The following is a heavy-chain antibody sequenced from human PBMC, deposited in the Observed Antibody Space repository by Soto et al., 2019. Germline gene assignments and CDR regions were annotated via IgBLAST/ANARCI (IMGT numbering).Heavy chain of an antibody. CDR2: FDPEDGET. J-gene: IGHJ5*02. D-gene: IGHD2-15*01. Sequence: GASVKVSCKASGYTLTELSMHWVRQAPGKGLEWMGGFDPEDGETIYAQKFQGRVTMTEDTSTDTAYMELSSLRSEDTAVYYCATVLPLYCSGGSCYSEGGWFDPWGQGTLVTVSS. V-gene: IGHV1-24*01. CDR3: ATVLPLYCSGGSCYSEGGWFDP. CDR1: GYTLTELS.